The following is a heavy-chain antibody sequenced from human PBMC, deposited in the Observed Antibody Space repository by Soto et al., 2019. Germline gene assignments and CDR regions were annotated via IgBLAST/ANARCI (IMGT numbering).Heavy chain of an antibody. CDR2: IYWDDAK. CDR1: GFSLSTSGVG. Sequence: QITLKESGPTLVKPTQTLTLTCTFSGFSLSTSGVGVVWIRQPPGKALEWLALIYWDDAKRYSPSLRSRLTITKDTSKIQVVLTMTNMGPMDTGTYYCAYAYDFLSGTNWFDPWGQGTLVTVSS. J-gene: IGHJ5*02. D-gene: IGHD3-3*01. V-gene: IGHV2-5*02. CDR3: AYAYDFLSGTNWFDP.